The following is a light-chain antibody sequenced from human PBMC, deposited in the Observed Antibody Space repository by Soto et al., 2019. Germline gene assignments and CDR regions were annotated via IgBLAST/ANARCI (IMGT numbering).Light chain of an antibody. CDR3: QQYVSIPLT. J-gene: IGKJ4*01. V-gene: IGKV3-20*01. Sequence: EIVLTQSPGTLSLSPGQRATLSCRASQSVGTYSAWYQQKPGQAPRLLIYGASSRATGIPDRFSGSGSGTDVTLTISRLEPEDSAVYYCQQYVSIPLTFGGGTKVDIK. CDR1: QSVGTY. CDR2: GAS.